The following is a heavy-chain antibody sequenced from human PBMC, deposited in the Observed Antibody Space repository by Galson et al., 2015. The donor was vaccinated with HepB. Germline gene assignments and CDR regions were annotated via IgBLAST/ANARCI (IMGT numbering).Heavy chain of an antibody. D-gene: IGHD1-1*01. CDR1: GFTFSSYS. J-gene: IGHJ4*02. Sequence: SLRLSCAASGFTFSSYSMNWVRQAPGKGLEWVSYISTSGNTIYYADSVKGRFTISRDNAKNSLYLQMNSLRAEDTAVYYCASGRLYFDYWGQGTLLTVSS. CDR3: ASGRLYFDY. V-gene: IGHV3-48*01. CDR2: ISTSGNTI.